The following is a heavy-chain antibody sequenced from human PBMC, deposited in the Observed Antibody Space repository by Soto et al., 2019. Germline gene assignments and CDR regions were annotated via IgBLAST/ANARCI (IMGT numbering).Heavy chain of an antibody. D-gene: IGHD3-3*01. V-gene: IGHV1-3*01. Sequence: ASVKVSCKASGYTFTSYAMHWVRQAPGQRLEWMGWINAGNGNTKYSQKFQGRVTITRDTSASTAYMELSSLRSEDTAVYYCARATTIFGVVMSRDYYGMDVWGQGTTVTVAS. CDR3: ARATTIFGVVMSRDYYGMDV. CDR2: INAGNGNT. J-gene: IGHJ6*02. CDR1: GYTFTSYA.